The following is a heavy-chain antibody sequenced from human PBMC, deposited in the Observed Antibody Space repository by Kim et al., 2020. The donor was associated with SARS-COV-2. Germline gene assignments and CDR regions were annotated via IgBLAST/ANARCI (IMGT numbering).Heavy chain of an antibody. CDR1: GFTFSSYA. D-gene: IGHD1-26*01. V-gene: IGHV3-30*04. Sequence: GGSLRLSCAASGFTFSSYAMHWVRQAPGKGLEWVAVISYDGSNKYYADSVKGRFTISRDNSKNKLYLQMNSLRAEDMAVYYCARVKDSGRWGAYFDYWG. J-gene: IGHJ4*01. CDR3: ARVKDSGRWGAYFDY. CDR2: ISYDGSNK.